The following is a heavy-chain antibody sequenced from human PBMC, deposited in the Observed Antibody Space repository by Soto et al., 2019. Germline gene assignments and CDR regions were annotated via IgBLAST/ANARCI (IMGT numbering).Heavy chain of an antibody. CDR2: LYYSGST. CDR3: ARDGSAAPRGYWFDP. Sequence: LSLTCTVSGGSISSGGYYWSWIRQHPGKGLELIGYLYYSGSTYYNPSLKSRVTISVDTSKNQFSLKLSSVTAPDTAVYYCARDGSAAPRGYWFDPWGQGTLVTVSS. J-gene: IGHJ5*02. D-gene: IGHD6-13*01. CDR1: GGSISSGGYY. V-gene: IGHV4-31*03.